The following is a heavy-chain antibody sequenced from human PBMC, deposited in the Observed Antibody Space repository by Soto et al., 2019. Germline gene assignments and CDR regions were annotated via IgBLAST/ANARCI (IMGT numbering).Heavy chain of an antibody. J-gene: IGHJ4*02. D-gene: IGHD6-6*01. V-gene: IGHV4-59*01. CDR2: LYYSGST. Sequence: SETLSLTCTVSGGSISSYYWSWIRQPPGKGLEWIGNLYYSGSTNYNPSLKSRVTISVDTSKNQFSLKLSSVTAADTAVYYCARGGSSWATTYYFDYWGQGTLVTVSS. CDR1: GGSISSYY. CDR3: ARGGSSWATTYYFDY.